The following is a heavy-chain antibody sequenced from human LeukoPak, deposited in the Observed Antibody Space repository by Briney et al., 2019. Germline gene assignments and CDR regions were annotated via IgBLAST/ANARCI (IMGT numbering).Heavy chain of an antibody. CDR2: ISSSSSYI. D-gene: IGHD3-22*01. CDR1: GFTVSSNY. V-gene: IGHV3-21*01. Sequence: GGSLRLSCAASGFTVSSNYMSWVRQAPGKGLEWVSSISSSSSYIYYADSVKGRFTISRDNAKNSLYLQMNSLRAEDTAVYYCARDSHYDSSGYYYYYYMDVWGKGTTVTVSS. CDR3: ARDSHYDSSGYYYYYYMDV. J-gene: IGHJ6*03.